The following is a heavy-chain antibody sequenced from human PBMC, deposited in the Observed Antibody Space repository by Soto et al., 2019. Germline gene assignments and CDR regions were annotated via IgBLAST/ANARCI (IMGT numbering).Heavy chain of an antibody. CDR1: GFTFSSYG. CDR3: SKGTGTGYFDY. D-gene: IGHD2-8*02. Sequence: VGSLRLSCAASGFTFSSYGMHWVRQAPGKGLEWVAVISYDGSNKYYADSVKGRFTISRDNSKNTLYLQMNSLRAEDTAVYYCSKGTGTGYFDYWGQGTLVTVSS. J-gene: IGHJ4*02. V-gene: IGHV3-30*18. CDR2: ISYDGSNK.